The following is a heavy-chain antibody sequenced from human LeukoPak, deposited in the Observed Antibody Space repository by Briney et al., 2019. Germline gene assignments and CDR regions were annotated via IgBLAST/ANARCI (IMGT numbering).Heavy chain of an antibody. CDR2: INHSGST. CDR3: ARNPGVGAINDAFDI. Sequence: SETLSLTCAVYGGSFSGYYWSWIRQPPGKGLEWIGEINHSGSTNYNPSLKSRVTISVDTSKNQFSLKLSSVTAADTAVYYCARNPGVGAINDAFDIWGQGTMVTVSS. J-gene: IGHJ3*02. CDR1: GGSFSGYY. D-gene: IGHD1-26*01. V-gene: IGHV4-34*01.